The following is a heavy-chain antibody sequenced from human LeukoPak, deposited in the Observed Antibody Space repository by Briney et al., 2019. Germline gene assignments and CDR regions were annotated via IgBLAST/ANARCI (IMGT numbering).Heavy chain of an antibody. CDR2: ISGSGGST. J-gene: IGHJ4*02. CDR1: GFTSSSYA. V-gene: IGHV3-23*01. D-gene: IGHD2-8*01. Sequence: PGGSLRLSCAASGFTSSSYAMSWVRQAPGKGLEWVSSISGSGGSTYYADSVKGRFTISRDNSENTLYLQMDSLRAEDTAVYYCAKDQSPRYCTTSCTRAFDYWGQGTLVTVSS. CDR3: AKDQSPRYCTTSCTRAFDY.